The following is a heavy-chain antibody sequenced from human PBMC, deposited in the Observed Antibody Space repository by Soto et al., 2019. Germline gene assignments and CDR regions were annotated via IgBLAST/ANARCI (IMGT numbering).Heavy chain of an antibody. CDR3: ARERTGPNYFDY. CDR2: MNPNSCNT. Sequence: QVQLVQSGAEVKKPGASVKVSCKASGYTFTSYDINWVRQATGQGLEWMGWMNPNSCNTAYAQKFQGRVTMTRTTSIRTAYMELSSLRCADTAVYYCARERTGPNYFDYWGQGTLVTVSS. V-gene: IGHV1-8*01. J-gene: IGHJ4*02. D-gene: IGHD1-7*01. CDR1: GYTFTSYD.